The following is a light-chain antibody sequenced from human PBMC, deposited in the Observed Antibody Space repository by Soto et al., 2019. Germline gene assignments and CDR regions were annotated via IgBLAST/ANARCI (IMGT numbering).Light chain of an antibody. J-gene: IGKJ4*01. CDR2: AAT. Sequence: DIQMTSSPSSVSASVGDRVTITCRASQPISIWLAWYQQKPGTAPKLVISAATNSASGVPSRFSGSGSGTDFKLTISSLQAENFATYYCKQGTSLPRTFGGGPK. CDR3: KQGTSLPRT. CDR1: QPISIW. V-gene: IGKV1-12*01.